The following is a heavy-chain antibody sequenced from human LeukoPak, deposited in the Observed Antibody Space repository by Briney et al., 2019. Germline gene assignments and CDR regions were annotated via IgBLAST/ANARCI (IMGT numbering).Heavy chain of an antibody. V-gene: IGHV4-4*02. J-gene: IGHJ4*02. Sequence: PSETLSLTCAVSGGSISSSNWWRWVRQPPGKGLERIGEIYHSGSTNYNPSLTSRVTISVDKSKNQLSLKLSSVTAADTAVYYCARGLWLVLAFAYWGQGTLVTVSS. CDR1: GGSISSSNW. CDR3: ARGLWLVLAFAY. D-gene: IGHD6-19*01. CDR2: IYHSGST.